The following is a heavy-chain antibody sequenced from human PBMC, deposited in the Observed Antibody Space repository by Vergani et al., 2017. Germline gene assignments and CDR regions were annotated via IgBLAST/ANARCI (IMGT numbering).Heavy chain of an antibody. V-gene: IGHV4-34*01. D-gene: IGHD4-11*01. CDR1: GGSFTSYH. J-gene: IGHJ6*03. CDR3: ARVNTETNGHLYYYYYMDV. CDR2: IDHTGRP. Sequence: QAQLQQWGAGLLKPSETLSLTCAIYGGSFTSYHWTWIRQSPGEGLEWVGDIDHTGRPDYNPSLKSRLTMSVDKSRNQFSLTLNSVTATDTAIYFCARVNTETNGHLYYYYYMDVWGQGTAVTVS.